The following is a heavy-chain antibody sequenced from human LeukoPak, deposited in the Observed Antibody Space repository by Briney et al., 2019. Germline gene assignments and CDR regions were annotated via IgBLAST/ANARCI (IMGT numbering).Heavy chain of an antibody. D-gene: IGHD2-8*02. CDR1: GDSISGHS. Sequence: SETLSLTCTVSGDSISGHSWNWIRQPAGKGLEWVGRINTSGTTNYNPSLKSRVTMSVDTSKKQFSLKLTSVTAADTAVYYCARSFRVVYEDAFDIWGQGTMVTVSS. CDR2: INTSGTT. CDR3: ARSFRVVYEDAFDI. J-gene: IGHJ3*02. V-gene: IGHV4-4*07.